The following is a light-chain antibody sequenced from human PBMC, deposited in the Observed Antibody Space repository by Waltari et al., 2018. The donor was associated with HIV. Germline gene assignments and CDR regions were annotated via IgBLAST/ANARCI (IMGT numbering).Light chain of an antibody. Sequence: DIQMTQSPSSLSASVGDRVTITCRAGQSIYNYLNWYQQRPGKAPKLLIYAASSLQSGVPLRFSGSGSGTDFTLSISSLQPEDFATYYCQQSYSVPLTFGGGTKVEIK. CDR3: QQSYSVPLT. CDR1: QSIYNY. V-gene: IGKV1-39*01. J-gene: IGKJ4*01. CDR2: AAS.